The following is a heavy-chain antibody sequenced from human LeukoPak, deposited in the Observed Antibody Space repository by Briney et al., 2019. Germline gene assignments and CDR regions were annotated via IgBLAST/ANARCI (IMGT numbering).Heavy chain of an antibody. CDR3: AKARGFCSGGSCYNPFDP. J-gene: IGHJ5*02. D-gene: IGHD2-15*01. V-gene: IGHV3-23*01. CDR2: ISGSGGST. Sequence: GGSLRLSCAASGFTFSNAWMSWVRQAPGKGLEWVSGISGSGGSTYYADSVKGRFTISRDNSKNTLYVQMNSLRAEDTAVYYCAKARGFCSGGSCYNPFDPWGQGTLVTVSS. CDR1: GFTFSNAW.